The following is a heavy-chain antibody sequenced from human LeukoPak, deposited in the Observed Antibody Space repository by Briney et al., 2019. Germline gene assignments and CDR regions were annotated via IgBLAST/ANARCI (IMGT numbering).Heavy chain of an antibody. CDR3: ARAITIFGVVMDWFDP. J-gene: IGHJ5*02. Sequence: ASVKVSCKASGYTFTSYYMHWVRQAPGQGLEWMGIINPSGGSTSYAQKFQGRVTITTDESTSTAYMELSSLRSEDTAVYYCARAITIFGVVMDWFDPWGQGTLVTVSS. CDR2: INPSGGST. CDR1: GYTFTSYY. D-gene: IGHD3-3*01. V-gene: IGHV1-46*01.